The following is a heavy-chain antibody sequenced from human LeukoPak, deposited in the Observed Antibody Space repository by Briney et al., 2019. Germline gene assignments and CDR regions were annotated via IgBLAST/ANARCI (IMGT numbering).Heavy chain of an antibody. J-gene: IGHJ4*02. CDR3: ARDRGTGIPFDY. D-gene: IGHD3/OR15-3a*01. CDR2: INQSGST. V-gene: IGHV4-34*01. Sequence: XAVYGESFSGFDXXWIRXPPGKXXXWIGEINQSGSTNYNPSLKSRVTISLDTSKNQFSLKLNSVTAADTAVYYCARDRGTGIPFDYWGQGTLVTVSS. CDR1: GESFSGFD.